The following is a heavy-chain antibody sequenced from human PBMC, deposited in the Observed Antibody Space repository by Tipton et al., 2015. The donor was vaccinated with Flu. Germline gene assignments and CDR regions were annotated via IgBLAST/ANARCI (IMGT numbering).Heavy chain of an antibody. D-gene: IGHD3-22*01. V-gene: IGHV4-31*03. Sequence: LRLSCSVSGGSISSGDFYWSWVRQPPEKGLEWIGYIYYSGSIYYNPSLEARVAISLDTSKNQFSLNLSSVTAADTAVYYCAREKPSGGTAGDDSFDIWGQGTMVTVSS. J-gene: IGHJ3*02. CDR1: GGSISSGDFY. CDR3: AREKPSGGTAGDDSFDI. CDR2: IYYSGSI.